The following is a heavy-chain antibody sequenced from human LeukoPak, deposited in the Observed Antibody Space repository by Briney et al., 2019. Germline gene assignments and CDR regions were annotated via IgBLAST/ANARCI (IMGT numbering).Heavy chain of an antibody. D-gene: IGHD2-15*01. CDR1: GYSISSGYY. J-gene: IGHJ4*02. CDR2: IYHSGST. Sequence: PSETLSLTCTVSGYSISSGYYWGWIRQPPGKGLEWIGSIYHSGSTYYNPSLKSRVTISVDTSKNQFSLKLSPVTAADTAVYYCARDHGYCSGGSCFRGLNWGQGTLVTVSS. V-gene: IGHV4-38-2*02. CDR3: ARDHGYCSGGSCFRGLN.